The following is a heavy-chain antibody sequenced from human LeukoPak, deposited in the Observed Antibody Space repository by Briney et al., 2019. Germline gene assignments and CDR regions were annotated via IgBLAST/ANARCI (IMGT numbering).Heavy chain of an antibody. V-gene: IGHV5-51*01. D-gene: IGHD6-13*01. CDR3: ARRGVEQQLVRNWFDP. Sequence: GESLKISCKGSGYSFTSYWIGWVRQMPGKGLEWMEIIYPGDSDTRYSPSFKGQVTISADKSISTAYLQWSSLKASDTAMYYCARRGVEQQLVRNWFDPWGEGTLVTVSS. CDR2: IYPGDSDT. J-gene: IGHJ5*02. CDR1: GYSFTSYW.